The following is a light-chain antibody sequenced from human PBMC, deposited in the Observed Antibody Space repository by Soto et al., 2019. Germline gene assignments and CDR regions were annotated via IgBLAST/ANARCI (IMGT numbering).Light chain of an antibody. V-gene: IGKV3-15*01. J-gene: IGKJ4*01. CDR1: QSVTSN. CDR3: QQYHTWPIT. Sequence: EIVMTQSPATLSVSPGDRATLSCRASQSVTSNLAWYQQKPGQAPRLLISGASTGATGIPARFSGSGSGTEFTLTISSLQSEDCAIYYCQQYHTWPITFGGGTKVDIK. CDR2: GAS.